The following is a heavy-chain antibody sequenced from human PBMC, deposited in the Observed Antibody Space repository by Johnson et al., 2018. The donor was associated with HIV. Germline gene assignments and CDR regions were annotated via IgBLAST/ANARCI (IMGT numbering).Heavy chain of an antibody. Sequence: VYLVESGGGLVQPGGSLRLSCVASGFTVSSNYMTWVRQAPGKGLEWVSGINWNGGNTGYVDSVKGRFTISRDNAKNSLYLQMNSLKTEDTAVYYCTTDRTIIVGANRDDAFDIWGQGTMVTVSS. J-gene: IGHJ3*02. CDR3: TTDRTIIVGANRDDAFDI. CDR2: INWNGGNT. D-gene: IGHD1-26*01. CDR1: GFTVSSNY. V-gene: IGHV3-20*04.